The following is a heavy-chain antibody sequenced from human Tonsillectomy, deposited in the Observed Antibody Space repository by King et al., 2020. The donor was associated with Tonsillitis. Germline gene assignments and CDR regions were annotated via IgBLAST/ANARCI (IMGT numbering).Heavy chain of an antibody. CDR3: ARHPNLLWFGELEAFDI. V-gene: IGHV5-10-1*01. CDR2: IDPIDSSA. Sequence: VQLVQSGAEVKKPGESLRVSCEASGYSFTTYWISWVRQMPGKGLEWMGRIDPIDSSANYTPSFQGHVTISADKSISTAYLQWSSLKASDTAMYYCARHPNLLWFGELEAFDIWGQGTMVTVSS. CDR1: GYSFTTYW. D-gene: IGHD3-10*01. J-gene: IGHJ3*02.